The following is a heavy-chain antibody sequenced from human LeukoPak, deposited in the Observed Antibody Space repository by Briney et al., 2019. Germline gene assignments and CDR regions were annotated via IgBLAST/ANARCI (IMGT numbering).Heavy chain of an antibody. D-gene: IGHD1-26*01. CDR1: GGSINEYF. CDR3: ARVDVGAWYFDL. CDR2: IYHSGST. Sequence: SETLSLTCTVSGGSINEYFWSWIRQSPGKGLEWIGYIYHSGSTNYNPSLKSRVTISVDTSKNQFSLKLSSVTAADTAVYYCARVDVGAWYFDLWGRGTLVTVSS. V-gene: IGHV4-59*01. J-gene: IGHJ2*01.